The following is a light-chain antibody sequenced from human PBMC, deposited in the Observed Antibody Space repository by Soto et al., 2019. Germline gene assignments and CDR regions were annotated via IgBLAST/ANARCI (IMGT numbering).Light chain of an antibody. V-gene: IGLV1-44*01. Sequence: QSVLTQPPSASGTPGQRVTISCSGSSSNIGSNTVNWYQQLPGTAPKLLIYNDDQRPSGVPDRFSGSKSGTSASLAISGLQSEDEADYYCAAWDDSLTGVVFGGETKLTVL. CDR2: NDD. CDR1: SSNIGSNT. J-gene: IGLJ2*01. CDR3: AAWDDSLTGVV.